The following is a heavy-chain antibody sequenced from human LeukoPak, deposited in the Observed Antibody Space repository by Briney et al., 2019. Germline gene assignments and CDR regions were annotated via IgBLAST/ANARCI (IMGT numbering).Heavy chain of an antibody. D-gene: IGHD5-18*01. Sequence: ASVKVSCKASGYTFTSYGISWVRQAPGQGLEWMGWISAYNGNTNYAQKLQGRVTMTTDTSTSTAYMELRSLRSDDTAVYYCARVRAPPGYSYGSGYYFDYWGQGTLVTVPS. CDR1: GYTFTSYG. CDR3: ARVRAPPGYSYGSGYYFDY. CDR2: ISAYNGNT. V-gene: IGHV1-18*01. J-gene: IGHJ4*02.